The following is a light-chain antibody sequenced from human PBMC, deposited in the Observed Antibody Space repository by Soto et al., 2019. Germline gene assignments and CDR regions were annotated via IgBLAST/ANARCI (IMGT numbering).Light chain of an antibody. CDR2: DAS. CDR1: QSISRN. CDR3: HQYNNWPLYT. V-gene: IGKV3-15*01. Sequence: EIVMTQSPATLSVSPGERATLSCRASQSISRNLAWYQQRPGRAPRLLIYDASTRATDIPARFSSSGSGTEFTLTISSLQSEDFAVYYCHQYNNWPLYTFGQGTKLEIK. J-gene: IGKJ2*01.